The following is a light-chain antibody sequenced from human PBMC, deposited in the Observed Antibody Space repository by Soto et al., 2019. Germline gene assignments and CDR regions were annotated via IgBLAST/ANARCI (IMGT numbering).Light chain of an antibody. CDR2: AAS. CDR1: QGIRNF. Sequence: DIQMTQSPTSLSASVGDRVTITCRASQGIRNFVAWYQQKPGKAPKLLIYAASTLQSGVPSRFSGSRSGTDFTLTINRLQPDDIATYSCQKYSSVPVFGPGTKVEIK. V-gene: IGKV1-27*01. CDR3: QKYSSVPV. J-gene: IGKJ3*01.